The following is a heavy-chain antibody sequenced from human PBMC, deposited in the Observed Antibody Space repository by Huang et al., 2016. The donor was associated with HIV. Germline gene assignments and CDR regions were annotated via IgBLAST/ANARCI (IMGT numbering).Heavy chain of an antibody. CDR3: ARDWSFGSSTSPAD. Sequence: QVQLVQSGAEVKNPGASVRVSCKASGYTFTDSNIHWVRQALGQGLEWLGWFNPKRGGTIYAQRFQGRITMTRDTTISTVHMDLRRIQSDDTAVYFCARDWSFGSSTSPADWGQGTLVTVSS. D-gene: IGHD6-6*01. V-gene: IGHV1-2*02. CDR1: GYTFTDSN. J-gene: IGHJ4*02. CDR2: FNPKRGGT.